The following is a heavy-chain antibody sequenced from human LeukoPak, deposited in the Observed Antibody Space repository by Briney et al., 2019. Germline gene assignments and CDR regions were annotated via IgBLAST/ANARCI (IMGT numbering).Heavy chain of an antibody. CDR3: ARQKATVTYPFDY. D-gene: IGHD4-17*01. CDR2: IYYSGST. V-gene: IGHV4-59*08. CDR1: GGSLSSYY. Sequence: PSETLSLTCTVSGGSLSSYYWSWIRQPPGKGLEWIGYIYYSGSTNYNPSLKSRVTISVDTSKNQSSLKLSSVTAADTAVYYCARQKATVTYPFDYWGQGTLVTVSS. J-gene: IGHJ4*02.